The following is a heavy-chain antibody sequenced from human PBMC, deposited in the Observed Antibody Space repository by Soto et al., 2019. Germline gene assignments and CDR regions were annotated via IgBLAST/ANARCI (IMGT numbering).Heavy chain of an antibody. CDR2: INPNSGGT. Sequence: VKVSCKASGYTFTGYYMHWVRQAPGQGLEWMGWINPNSGGTNYAQKFQGWVTMTRDTSISTAYMELSRLRSDDTAVYYCARDHCSGGSCYSGTLDYWGQGTLVTVSS. J-gene: IGHJ4*02. CDR3: ARDHCSGGSCYSGTLDY. V-gene: IGHV1-2*04. CDR1: GYTFTGYY. D-gene: IGHD2-15*01.